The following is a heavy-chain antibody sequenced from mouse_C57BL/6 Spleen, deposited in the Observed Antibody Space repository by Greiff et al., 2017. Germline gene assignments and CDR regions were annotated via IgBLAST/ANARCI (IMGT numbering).Heavy chain of an antibody. CDR2: INPYNGGT. D-gene: IGHD2-3*01. CDR1: GYTFTDYY. CDR3: ARSDGYYVFAY. Sequence: EVQLQQSGPVLVKPGASVKMSCKASGYTFTDYYMNWVKQSHGKSLEWIGVINPYNGGTSYNQKFKGKATLTVDKSSSTAYMELNSLTSEDSAVYYCARSDGYYVFAYWGQGTLVTVSA. V-gene: IGHV1-19*01. J-gene: IGHJ3*01.